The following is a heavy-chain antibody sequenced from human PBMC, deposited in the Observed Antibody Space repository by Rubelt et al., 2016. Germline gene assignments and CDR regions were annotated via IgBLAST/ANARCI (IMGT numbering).Heavy chain of an antibody. CDR1: TFTSYG. D-gene: IGHD4-17*01. Sequence: TFTSYGITWVRQAPGQGLEWMGWISAYNGNTNYAQKFQGRVTMTRDTSIRTAYMELSRLRSDDTAVYYCTRDPDGDHDFDYWGQGTLVTVSS. V-gene: IGHV1-18*01. CDR3: TRDPDGDHDFDY. CDR2: ISAYNGNT. J-gene: IGHJ4*02.